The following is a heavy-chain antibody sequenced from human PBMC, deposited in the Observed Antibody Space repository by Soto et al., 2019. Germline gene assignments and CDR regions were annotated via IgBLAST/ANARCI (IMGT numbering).Heavy chain of an antibody. J-gene: IGHJ4*02. CDR2: RYYSEST. D-gene: IGHD2-15*01. CDR1: GGSITTGGYY. Sequence: SETLSLSCTVSGGSITTGGYYWSWIRQLPGKGLEWIGHRYYSESTYYNPSLKSRVSISLDTSKNQFSLKLSFVTAADTAMYYCARTKCSGGSCYSWSLDYWGQGTPVTVSS. V-gene: IGHV4-31*03. CDR3: ARTKCSGGSCYSWSLDY.